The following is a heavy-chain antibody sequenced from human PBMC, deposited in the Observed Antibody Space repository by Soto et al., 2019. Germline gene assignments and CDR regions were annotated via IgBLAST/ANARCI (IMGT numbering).Heavy chain of an antibody. J-gene: IGHJ2*01. CDR3: ARQVGSGNWYFDL. V-gene: IGHV4-39*01. CDR2: IFYSGTT. Sequence: QLQLQESGPGLVKPPETLSLTYTVSGGSISTSRYYWVWIRQPPGKGLEWIGSIFYSGTTYYNPSLKIRVTRSVDTSKNQFSLELTSVTAADTSVFYCARQVGSGNWYFDLWGRGTLVTVSS. CDR1: GGSISTSRYY. D-gene: IGHD3-10*01.